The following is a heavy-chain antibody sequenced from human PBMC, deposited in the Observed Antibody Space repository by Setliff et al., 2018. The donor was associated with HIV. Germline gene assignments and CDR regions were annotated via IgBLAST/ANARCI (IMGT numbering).Heavy chain of an antibody. CDR2: INPSGGRT. CDR3: ARGGEGLAN. D-gene: IGHD3-16*01. CDR1: GYTFTSVY. Sequence: ASVKVSCKASGYTFTSVYMHWVRQAPGEGLEWMGLINPSGGRTTYAQNFQGRVTMTRDTSTNTVYMELSSLTSEDTAVYYCARGGEGLANWGQGTLVTVSS. J-gene: IGHJ4*02. V-gene: IGHV1-46*03.